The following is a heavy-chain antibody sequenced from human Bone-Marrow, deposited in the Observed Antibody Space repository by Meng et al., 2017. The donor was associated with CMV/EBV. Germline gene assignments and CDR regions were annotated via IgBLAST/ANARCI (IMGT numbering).Heavy chain of an antibody. CDR2: IRSKANSYAT. J-gene: IGHJ4*02. CDR3: TRSTAVAGKNFDY. CDR1: GFTFSDYY. D-gene: IGHD6-19*01. Sequence: GESLKISCAVSGFTFSDYYMTWIRQASGKGLEWVGRIRSKANSYATAYAASVKGRFTISRDDSKNTAYLQMNSLKTEDTAVYYCTRSTAVAGKNFDYWGQGTLVTVSS. V-gene: IGHV3-73*01.